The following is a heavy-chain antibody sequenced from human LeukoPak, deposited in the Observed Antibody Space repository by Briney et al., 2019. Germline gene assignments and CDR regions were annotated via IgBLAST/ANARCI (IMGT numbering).Heavy chain of an antibody. D-gene: IGHD1-26*01. CDR3: ARAGLIVGATPLGGFDY. Sequence: GRSLRLSCAASGFTFSSYAMHWVRQAPGKGLEWVAVISYDGSNKYYADSVKGRFTISRDNPKNTLYLQMNSLRAEDTAVYYCARAGLIVGATPLGGFDYWGQGTLVTVSS. J-gene: IGHJ4*02. CDR1: GFTFSSYA. CDR2: ISYDGSNK. V-gene: IGHV3-30-3*01.